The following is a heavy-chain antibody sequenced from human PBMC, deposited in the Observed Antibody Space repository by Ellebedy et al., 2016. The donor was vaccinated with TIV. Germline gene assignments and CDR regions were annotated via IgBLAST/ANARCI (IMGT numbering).Heavy chain of an antibody. Sequence: GGSLRLXXVASGFTFSNYAMSWVRQAPGKGLEWVSAITGIGTSTYYADSVKGRFTISRDNSKNTLSLQMNSLRADDTAIYYCAKPMGPGGRFDAFDIWGQGTLVTVSS. V-gene: IGHV3-23*01. CDR1: GFTFSNYA. CDR2: ITGIGTST. CDR3: AKPMGPGGRFDAFDI. D-gene: IGHD3-16*01. J-gene: IGHJ3*02.